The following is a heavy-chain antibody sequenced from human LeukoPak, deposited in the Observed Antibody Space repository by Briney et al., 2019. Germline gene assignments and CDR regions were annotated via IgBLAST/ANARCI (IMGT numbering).Heavy chain of an antibody. Sequence: GESLKISCKGSGYRFTSYWIGWVRQMPGKGLEWMGTIYPGDSDTRYSPSFQGQVTISADKSISTAYLQWSSLKASDTAMYYCARLPGGNPGPEYFQHWGQGTLVTVSS. CDR3: ARLPGGNPGPEYFQH. J-gene: IGHJ1*01. D-gene: IGHD4-23*01. CDR1: GYRFTSYW. V-gene: IGHV5-51*01. CDR2: IYPGDSDT.